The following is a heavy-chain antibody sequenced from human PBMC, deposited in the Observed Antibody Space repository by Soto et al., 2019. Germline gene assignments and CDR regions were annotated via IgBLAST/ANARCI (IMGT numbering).Heavy chain of an antibody. V-gene: IGHV4-39*01. J-gene: IGHJ4*02. CDR2: IYYSGST. CDR1: GGSISSSSYY. Sequence: QLQLQESGPGLVKPSETLSLTCTVSGGSISSSSYYWGWIRQPPGKGLEWIGSIYYSGSTYYNPSLKSRVTISVDTSKNQFSLKPSSVTAADTAVYYCARARDCSGGSCYRVAFDYWGQGTLVTVSS. CDR3: ARARDCSGGSCYRVAFDY. D-gene: IGHD2-15*01.